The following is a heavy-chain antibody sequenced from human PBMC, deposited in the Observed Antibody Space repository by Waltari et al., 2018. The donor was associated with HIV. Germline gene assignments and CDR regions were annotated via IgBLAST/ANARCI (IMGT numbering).Heavy chain of an antibody. D-gene: IGHD3-9*01. CDR3: ARGRDDSLTGYYTFRRPYVDF. CDR2: NYHSERT. Sequence: QVQLQESGPGLVKPSGTLSLTCAVSGDSISSSNWWSWVRQPPGKGLAWIGENYHSERTNHNPSLKRRVSISVDKSKNQFSLKVNSVTAADTAVYYCARGRDDSLTGYYTFRRPYVDFWGRGTLVTVSS. V-gene: IGHV4-4*02. CDR1: GDSISSSNW. J-gene: IGHJ4*02.